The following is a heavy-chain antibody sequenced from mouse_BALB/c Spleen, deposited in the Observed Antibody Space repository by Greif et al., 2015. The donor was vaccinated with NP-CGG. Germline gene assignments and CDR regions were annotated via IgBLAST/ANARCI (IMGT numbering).Heavy chain of an antibody. D-gene: IGHD2-14*01. CDR2: IDPANGNT. CDR1: GFNIKDTY. J-gene: IGHJ4*01. CDR3: ARSYYRYDDAMDY. Sequence: EVHLVESGAELVKPGASVKLSCTASGFNIKDTYMHWVKQRPEQGLEWIGRIDPANGNTKYDPKFQGKATITADTSSNTAYLQLSSLTSEDTAVYYCARSYYRYDDAMDYWGQGTSVTVSS. V-gene: IGHV14-3*02.